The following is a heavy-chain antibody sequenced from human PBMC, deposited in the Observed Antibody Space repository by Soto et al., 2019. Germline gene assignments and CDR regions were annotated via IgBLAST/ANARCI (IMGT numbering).Heavy chain of an antibody. D-gene: IGHD3-22*01. J-gene: IGHJ5*01. CDR1: GGSFSGHS. CDR3: STRAYDTNGYYRFDP. CDR2: INHSGRV. V-gene: IGHV4-34*01. Sequence: SETLSLTCAVYGGSFSGHSWTWIRQSPGKGLEWIGDINHSGRVNYSPSLKSRVTISLDTSKNQFPLTLSAVTAADTAMYYCSTRAYDTNGYYRFDPWGQGTLVTVSS.